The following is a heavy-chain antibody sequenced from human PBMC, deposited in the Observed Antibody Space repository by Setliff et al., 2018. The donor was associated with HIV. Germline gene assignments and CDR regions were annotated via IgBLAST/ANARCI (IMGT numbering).Heavy chain of an antibody. CDR2: IYHSGST. CDR3: ARHEKTGIVYFDY. Sequence: SETLSLTCAVSGYSISSGYYWGWIRQPPGKGLEWIGSIYHSGSTYYNPSLKSRVTISVDTSKNQFSLKLSSVTAADTAVYYCARHEKTGIVYFDYWGQGTLVTVS. J-gene: IGHJ4*02. D-gene: IGHD3-9*01. CDR1: GYSISSGYY. V-gene: IGHV4-38-2*01.